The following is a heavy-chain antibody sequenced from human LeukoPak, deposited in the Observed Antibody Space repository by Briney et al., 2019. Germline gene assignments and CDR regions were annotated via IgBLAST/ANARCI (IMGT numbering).Heavy chain of an antibody. J-gene: IGHJ3*02. V-gene: IGHV4-59*01. CDR3: ARDAVTYDAFDI. Sequence: SETLSLTCTVSGGSITNYYWNWIRPPPGKGLEWIGYVFYSGSTNYNPSLKSRVTISVDTSKNQFSLKLSSVTAADTAVYYCARDAVTYDAFDIWGQGTMVTVSS. CDR1: GGSITNYY. CDR2: VFYSGST. D-gene: IGHD2-21*02.